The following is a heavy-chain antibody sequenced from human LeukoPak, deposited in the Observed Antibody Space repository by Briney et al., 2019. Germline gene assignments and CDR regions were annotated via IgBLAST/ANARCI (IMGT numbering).Heavy chain of an antibody. Sequence: GSLRLSCAASGFTFSSYGMHWVRQAPGNGLEWVAVIWYDGSNKYYVDSVKGRFTISRDNSKNTLYLQMNSLRAEDTAVYYCAREIYGGEGGPNWGQGTLVTVSS. J-gene: IGHJ4*02. CDR1: GFTFSSYG. CDR3: AREIYGGEGGPN. V-gene: IGHV3-33*01. CDR2: IWYDGSNK. D-gene: IGHD4-23*01.